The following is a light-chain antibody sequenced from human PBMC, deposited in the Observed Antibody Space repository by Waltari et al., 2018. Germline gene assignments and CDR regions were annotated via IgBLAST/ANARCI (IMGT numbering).Light chain of an antibody. Sequence: TISCSGSRSNIAGNTIHWYQKVPGVAPKLLIYSIDERPSGVPDRFSGSKSDTSASLAISGLQSEDEADYYCATWDDSLNGVVFGGGTKLTVL. CDR2: SID. V-gene: IGLV1-44*01. J-gene: IGLJ3*02. CDR3: ATWDDSLNGVV. CDR1: RSNIAGNT.